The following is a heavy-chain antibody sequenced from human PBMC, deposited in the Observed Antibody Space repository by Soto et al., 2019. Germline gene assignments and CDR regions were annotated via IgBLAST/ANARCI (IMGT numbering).Heavy chain of an antibody. J-gene: IGHJ5*02. CDR2: VYHSGAT. V-gene: IGHV4-59*01. CDR3: ASQSEGFDA. CDR1: GASIKGYY. Sequence: SETLSLTCTVSGASIKGYYWNWIRQPPGKGLEWIGYVYHSGATDYNPSLKSRVTISVDMSKNQFSLRLTSVTAADTAVYFCASQSEGFDAWGQGTLVTVS.